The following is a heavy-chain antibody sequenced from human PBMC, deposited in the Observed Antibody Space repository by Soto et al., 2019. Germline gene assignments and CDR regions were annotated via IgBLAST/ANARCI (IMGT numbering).Heavy chain of an antibody. CDR2: ISYDGSIQ. D-gene: IGHD6-13*01. V-gene: IGHV3-30*18. Sequence: QVQLVESGGGVVQPGRSLRLSCAAPGFTFSSYGMHWVRQAPGEGLEWVVVISYDGSIQYYTDSAKGRFTISRDNSKSTLYLQMNSLRAEDTAVYYCAKEIRAYSSSWSFDYWGQGTLVTVSS. CDR3: AKEIRAYSSSWSFDY. CDR1: GFTFSSYG. J-gene: IGHJ4*02.